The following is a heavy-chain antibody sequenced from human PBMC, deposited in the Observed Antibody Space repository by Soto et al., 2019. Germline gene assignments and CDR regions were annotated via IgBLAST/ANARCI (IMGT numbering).Heavy chain of an antibody. CDR2: IYYSGST. V-gene: IGHV4-61*01. CDR1: GGSISSSSYY. CDR3: ARDLNYYFDY. J-gene: IGHJ4*02. D-gene: IGHD1-20*01. Sequence: PSETLSLTCTVSGGSISSSSYYWSWIRQHPGKGLEWIGYIYYSGSTNYNPSLKSRVTISVDTSKNQFSLKLRSVTAADTAVYYCARDLNYYFDYWGQGTLVTVSS.